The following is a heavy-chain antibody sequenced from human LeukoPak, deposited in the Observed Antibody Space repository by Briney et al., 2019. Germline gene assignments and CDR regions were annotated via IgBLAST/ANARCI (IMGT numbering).Heavy chain of an antibody. Sequence: ETLTLTCSVSDDSISTNSYYWTWIRQPPGKALEWVARSHYRWSPYYSPSLSSRISVFVDTSKRQFSLQVRSVTASDTAMYYCSRGDDSYKQGNFWGQGTLVS. CDR1: DDSISTNSYY. D-gene: IGHD5-24*01. CDR2: SHYRWSP. CDR3: SRGDDSYKQGNF. J-gene: IGHJ4*02. V-gene: IGHV4-39*01.